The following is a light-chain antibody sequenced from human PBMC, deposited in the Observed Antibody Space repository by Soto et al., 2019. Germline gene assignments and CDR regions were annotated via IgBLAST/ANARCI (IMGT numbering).Light chain of an antibody. CDR2: EVT. Sequence: QSVLTQPPSVSGSPGQSVTISCTGTSSDVGSYNHVSWYQQPPGTAPKVMIYEVTNRPSGVPDRFSGSKSGDTASLTISGLQAEDEADYYCCSVAGAGTFVFGTGTKVTVL. CDR1: SSDVGSYNH. J-gene: IGLJ1*01. CDR3: CSVAGAGTFV. V-gene: IGLV2-18*02.